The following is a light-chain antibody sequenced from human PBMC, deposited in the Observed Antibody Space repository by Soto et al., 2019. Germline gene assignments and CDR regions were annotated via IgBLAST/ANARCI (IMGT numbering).Light chain of an antibody. Sequence: DNVLTQSPGTLSLPPGERATLSCRASQSVSNNYLAWYQQKPGQAPRLLIYGASNRATGIPDRFSGSGSGTDFTLTISRLEPEDFAVYYCQQYGSSGTFGQGTKVYIK. CDR3: QQYGSSGT. CDR2: GAS. V-gene: IGKV3-20*01. CDR1: QSVSNNY. J-gene: IGKJ1*01.